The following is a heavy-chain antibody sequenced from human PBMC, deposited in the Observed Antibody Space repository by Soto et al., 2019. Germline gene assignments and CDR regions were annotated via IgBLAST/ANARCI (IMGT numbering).Heavy chain of an antibody. V-gene: IGHV1-18*04. J-gene: IGHJ3*02. CDR2: INPYNANT. D-gene: IGHD3-16*01. CDR3: ASDRLAGIWGDGFDI. Sequence: QVQLVQSGTEVKKPGASVKVSCKTSGYTFTSYGINWVRQAPGQGLEWMGWINPYNANTNYAQKLQGRVTMTTDTSTATADMDMRRLTSDGTVVVYGASDRLAGIWGDGFDIWGQRTVVNVSS. CDR1: GYTFTSYG.